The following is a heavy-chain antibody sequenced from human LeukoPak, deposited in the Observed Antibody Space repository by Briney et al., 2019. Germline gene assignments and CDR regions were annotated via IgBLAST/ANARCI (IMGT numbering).Heavy chain of an antibody. CDR2: IIPIFGIA. Sequence: ASVTVSCKASVCTFSSYAITWVRQAPGQGLEWMGRIIPIFGIANYAQKFQGRVTITADKSTSTAYMELSSLRSEDTAVYYCAGGDYYDSSGYPRTFDYWGQGTLVTVSS. J-gene: IGHJ4*02. V-gene: IGHV1-69*04. CDR3: AGGDYYDSSGYPRTFDY. CDR1: VCTFSSYA. D-gene: IGHD3-22*01.